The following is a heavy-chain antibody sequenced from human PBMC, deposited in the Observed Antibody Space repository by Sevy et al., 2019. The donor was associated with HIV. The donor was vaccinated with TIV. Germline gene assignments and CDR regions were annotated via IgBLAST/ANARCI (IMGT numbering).Heavy chain of an antibody. CDR1: GGSISSYY. CDR3: ARTDARGLGYFDY. J-gene: IGHJ4*02. D-gene: IGHD3-16*01. CDR2: IYYSGST. Sequence: SETLSLTCTVSGGSISSYYWSWIRQPPGKGLEWIGHIYYSGSTNYNPSLKSRVTISVDTSKNQFSLKLSSVTAADTAVYYCARTDARGLGYFDYWGRGTLVTVSS. V-gene: IGHV4-59*01.